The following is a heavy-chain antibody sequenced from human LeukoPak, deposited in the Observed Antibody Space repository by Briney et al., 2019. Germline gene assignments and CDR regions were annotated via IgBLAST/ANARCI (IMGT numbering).Heavy chain of an antibody. D-gene: IGHD3-10*01. J-gene: IGHJ5*02. CDR2: IIPIFGTA. Sequence: SVKVSCKASGGTFISYAISWVRQAPGQGLEWMGGIIPIFGTANYAQKFQGRVTITADESTSTAYMELSSLRSDDTAIYYCTRDYGSGEGWFDPWGQGTLVTVSS. CDR1: GGTFISYA. CDR3: TRDYGSGEGWFDP. V-gene: IGHV1-69*13.